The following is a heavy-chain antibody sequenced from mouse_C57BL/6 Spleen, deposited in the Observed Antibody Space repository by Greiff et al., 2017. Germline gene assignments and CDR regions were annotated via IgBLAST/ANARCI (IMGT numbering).Heavy chain of an antibody. V-gene: IGHV1-59*01. Sequence: QVQLKQSGAELVRPGTSVKLSCKASGYTFTSYWMHWVKQRPGQGLEWIGVIDPSDSYTNYNQKFKGKATLTVDTSSSTAYMQLSSLTSEDSAVYYCARPITTVVATKYFDVWGTGTTVTVSS. CDR3: ARPITTVVATKYFDV. CDR1: GYTFTSYW. CDR2: IDPSDSYT. J-gene: IGHJ1*03. D-gene: IGHD1-1*01.